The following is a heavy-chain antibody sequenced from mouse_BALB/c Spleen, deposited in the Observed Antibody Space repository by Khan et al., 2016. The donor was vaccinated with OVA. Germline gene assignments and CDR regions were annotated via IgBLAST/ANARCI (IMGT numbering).Heavy chain of an antibody. Sequence: EVELVESGGGLVQPGGSRKLSCAASGFTFSSFGMHWVRQAPDKGLEWVAYISSASNTIYYADTVKGRFTISRDNPKNTLFLQMTSLRSEDTAMYYCARDPSGDGDYFDYWGQGTTLTVSS. J-gene: IGHJ2*01. V-gene: IGHV5-17*02. D-gene: IGHD1-1*01. CDR3: ARDPSGDGDYFDY. CDR1: GFTFSSFG. CDR2: ISSASNTI.